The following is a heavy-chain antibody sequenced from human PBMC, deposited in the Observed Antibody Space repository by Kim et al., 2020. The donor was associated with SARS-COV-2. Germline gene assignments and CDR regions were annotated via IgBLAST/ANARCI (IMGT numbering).Heavy chain of an antibody. D-gene: IGHD5-18*01. CDR1: GYSISSGYY. J-gene: IGHJ4*02. V-gene: IGHV4-38-2*02. CDR3: ARGAYTAMVKVDY. Sequence: SETLSLTCTVSGYSISSGYYWGWIRQPPGRGLEWIGSIYHSGSTHHNPSLKSRVTISVDTSKNQFSLKLSSVTAADTAVYYCARGAYTAMVKVDYWGQGTLVTVSS. CDR2: IYHSGST.